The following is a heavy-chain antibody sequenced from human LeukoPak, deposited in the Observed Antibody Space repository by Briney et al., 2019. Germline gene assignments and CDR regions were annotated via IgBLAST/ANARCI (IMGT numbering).Heavy chain of an antibody. D-gene: IGHD3-9*01. CDR1: GGSFSGYY. J-gene: IGHJ4*02. CDR3: VRERYYDILTGYLGVDY. Sequence: SEALSLTCAVYGGSFSGYYWSWIRQPPGKGLEWIGEINHSGSTNYNPSLKSRVTISVDTSKNQFSLKLSSVTAADTAVYYCVRERYYDILTGYLGVDYWGQGTLVTVSS. CDR2: INHSGST. V-gene: IGHV4-34*01.